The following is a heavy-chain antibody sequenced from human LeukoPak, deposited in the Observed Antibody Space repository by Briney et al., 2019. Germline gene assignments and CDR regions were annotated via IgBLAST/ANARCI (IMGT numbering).Heavy chain of an antibody. J-gene: IGHJ3*02. CDR3: ARLIYGDYDLDAFDI. CDR1: GGSISSSNW. Sequence: SETLSLTCAVSGGSISSSNWWSWVRQPPGKGLEWIGEIYHSGSTNYNPSLKSRVTISVDKSKNQFSLKLSSVTAADTAVYYCARLIYGDYDLDAFDIWGQGTMVTVSS. CDR2: IYHSGST. D-gene: IGHD4-17*01. V-gene: IGHV4-4*02.